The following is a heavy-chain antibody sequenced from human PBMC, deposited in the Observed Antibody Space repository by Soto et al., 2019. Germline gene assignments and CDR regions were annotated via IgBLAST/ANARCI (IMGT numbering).Heavy chain of an antibody. Sequence: SQTLSLTCVISGDSVSSNSAAWNWIRQSPSRGLEWLGRTYYRSKWYNDYAVSVKSRITINPDTSKNQFSLQLNSVTPEDTAVYYCAREWSAGGNGPWYYYYGMDVWGQGTTVTVS. J-gene: IGHJ6*02. CDR3: AREWSAGGNGPWYYYYGMDV. CDR2: TYYRSKWYN. CDR1: GDSVSSNSAA. V-gene: IGHV6-1*01. D-gene: IGHD2-15*01.